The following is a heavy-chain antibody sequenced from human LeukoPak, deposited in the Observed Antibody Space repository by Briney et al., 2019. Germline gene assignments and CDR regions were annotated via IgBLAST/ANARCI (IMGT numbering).Heavy chain of an antibody. D-gene: IGHD3-10*01. V-gene: IGHV3-7*01. CDR3: AREDYYGSGSRLTNWFDP. Sequence: GGSLRLSCETSGFSFSTYWMSWVRQAPGKGLEWVANIRPDGSEKYYVDSVKGRFTISRDNAKNSLYLQMNSLRAEDTAVYYCAREDYYGSGSRLTNWFDPWGQGTLVTVSS. CDR1: GFSFSTYW. CDR2: IRPDGSEK. J-gene: IGHJ5*02.